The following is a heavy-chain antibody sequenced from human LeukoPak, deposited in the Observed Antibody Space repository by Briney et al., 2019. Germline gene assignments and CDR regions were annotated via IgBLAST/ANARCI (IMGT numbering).Heavy chain of an antibody. CDR2: IRQDGSEK. Sequence: PGGSLKLSCAASGFSFSNYWMSWVRLAPGKGLEWVGNIRQDGSEKQYVDSVKGRFTISRDNAQNSLYLQMDSLRAEDTAVYYCAKDLVVGALDYWGQGTLVTVSS. J-gene: IGHJ4*02. D-gene: IGHD1-26*01. CDR3: AKDLVVGALDY. V-gene: IGHV3-7*01. CDR1: GFSFSNYW.